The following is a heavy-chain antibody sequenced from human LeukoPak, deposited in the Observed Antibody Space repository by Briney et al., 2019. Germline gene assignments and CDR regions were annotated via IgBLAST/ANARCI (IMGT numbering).Heavy chain of an antibody. CDR1: GYTFTRYD. J-gene: IGHJ6*02. Sequence: GASVKVSCKASGYTFTRYDINWVRQSTGQRLEWMGWMNPNSGNTGYAQKFQGRVTMTRNTSISTAYMELSSLRSEDTAVYYCARTDSSSLVSSYYYYYGMDVWGQGTTVTVSS. CDR2: MNPNSGNT. CDR3: ARTDSSSLVSSYYYYYGMDV. V-gene: IGHV1-8*01. D-gene: IGHD6-13*01.